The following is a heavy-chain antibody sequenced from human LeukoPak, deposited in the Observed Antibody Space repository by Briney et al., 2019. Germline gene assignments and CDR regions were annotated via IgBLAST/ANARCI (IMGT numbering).Heavy chain of an antibody. D-gene: IGHD2-2*01. CDR1: GGTFSSYA. V-gene: IGHV1-69*05. J-gene: IGHJ6*03. CDR2: IIPIFGSA. CDR3: ARAGRVVVVPAALDYYYYYMDV. Sequence: SVKVSCKASGGTFSSYAISWVRQAPGQGLEWMGGIIPIFGSANYAQKFQGRVTITTDESTSTAYMELSSLRSEDTAVYYCARAGRVVVVPAALDYYYYYMDVWGKGITVTVSS.